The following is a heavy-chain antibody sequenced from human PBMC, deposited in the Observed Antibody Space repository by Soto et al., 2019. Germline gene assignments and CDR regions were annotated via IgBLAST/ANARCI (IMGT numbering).Heavy chain of an antibody. J-gene: IGHJ6*02. V-gene: IGHV3-11*06. CDR1: GFSFSGYY. CDR3: ARDQKVVTSFYYYGMDV. CDR2: ISSTSSYT. D-gene: IGHD2-21*02. Sequence: GGSLRLSCAASGFSFSGYYMSWIRQAPGKGLEWVSYISSTSSYTNYADSVKGRFTISRDNAKNSLYLQMNSLRAEDTAVYYCARDQKVVTSFYYYGMDVWGQGTTVTVPS.